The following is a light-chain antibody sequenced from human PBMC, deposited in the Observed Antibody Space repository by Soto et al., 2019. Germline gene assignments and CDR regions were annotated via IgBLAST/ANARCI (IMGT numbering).Light chain of an antibody. V-gene: IGLV2-11*01. J-gene: IGLJ1*01. CDR1: SSDFGGYSY. CDR2: DVS. Sequence: QSVLTQPRSVSGSPGQSVTISCTGTSSDFGGYSYVCWYQQHPGKAPKLMIYDVSKRPSGVPDRFSGSKSGNTASLTISGLQAEDEADYYCCSYAGSYTYVFGTGTKVTVL. CDR3: CSYAGSYTYV.